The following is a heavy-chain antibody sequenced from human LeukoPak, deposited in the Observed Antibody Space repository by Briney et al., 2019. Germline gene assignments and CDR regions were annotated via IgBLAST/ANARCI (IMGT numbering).Heavy chain of an antibody. D-gene: IGHD4-17*01. V-gene: IGHV4-59*08. CDR2: IYYSGST. CDR3: ARHNYGDYFPALSLDY. J-gene: IGHJ4*02. Sequence: SETLSLTCTVSGDSISDYYWSWIRQPPGKGLEWIGYIYYSGSTNYNPSLKSRVTISVDTSKDQFSLRLRSVTAADTAVYYCARHNYGDYFPALSLDYWGQGTLVTVSS. CDR1: GDSISDYY.